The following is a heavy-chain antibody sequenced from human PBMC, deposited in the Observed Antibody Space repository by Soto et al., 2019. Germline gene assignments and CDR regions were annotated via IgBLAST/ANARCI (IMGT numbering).Heavy chain of an antibody. CDR1: GFTFSSYA. CDR3: AKDHQRGYSGYDHAFDI. D-gene: IGHD5-12*01. Sequence: EVQLLESGGGLVQPGGSLRLSCAASGFTFSSYAMSWVRQAPGKGLEWVSAISGSGGSTYYADSVKGRFTISRDNSKNTLYLQMNSLRAEDTAVYYCAKDHQRGYSGYDHAFDIWGQGTMVTVS. J-gene: IGHJ3*02. V-gene: IGHV3-23*01. CDR2: ISGSGGST.